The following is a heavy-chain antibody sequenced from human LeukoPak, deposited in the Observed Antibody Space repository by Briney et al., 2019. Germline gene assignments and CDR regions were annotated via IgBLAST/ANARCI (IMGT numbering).Heavy chain of an antibody. CDR1: GGSFSGYY. CDR3: ARSGATGYYFDY. J-gene: IGHJ4*02. CDR2: INHSGST. D-gene: IGHD3-9*01. Sequence: SETLSLTCAVYGGSFSGYYWSWIRQPPGKGLEWLGEINHSGSTNYNPSFKSRVTISVDTSKNHFSLKLSSVTAADTAVYYCARSGATGYYFDYWGQGALVSVSS. V-gene: IGHV4-34*01.